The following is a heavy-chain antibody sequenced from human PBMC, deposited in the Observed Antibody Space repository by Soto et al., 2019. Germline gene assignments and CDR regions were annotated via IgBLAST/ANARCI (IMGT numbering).Heavy chain of an antibody. V-gene: IGHV5-51*01. CDR3: ASSKSRYRFNY. Sequence: VESLKISCKVSEDSFTSYWIAWVRQMPGKGLEWMGIIYPGDSDTRYSPSFQGPVTISADKSISTAYLQWSSLRASDTAMYYCASSKSRYRFNYWGQGTLVTVSS. CDR1: EDSFTSYW. CDR2: IYPGDSDT. J-gene: IGHJ4*02. D-gene: IGHD1-1*01.